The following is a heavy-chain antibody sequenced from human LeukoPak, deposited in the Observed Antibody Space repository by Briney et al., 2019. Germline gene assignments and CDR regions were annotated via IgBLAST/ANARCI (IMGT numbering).Heavy chain of an antibody. CDR2: INHGGST. CDR1: GGSFSGYY. D-gene: IGHD5-24*01. Sequence: SETLSLTCAVYGGSFSGYYWSWIRQPPGKGLEWIGEINHGGSTNYNPSLKSRVTISVDTSKNQFSLKLSSVTAADTAVYYCARGTIKLLDVWGQGTTVTVSS. V-gene: IGHV4-34*01. CDR3: ARGTIKLLDV. J-gene: IGHJ6*02.